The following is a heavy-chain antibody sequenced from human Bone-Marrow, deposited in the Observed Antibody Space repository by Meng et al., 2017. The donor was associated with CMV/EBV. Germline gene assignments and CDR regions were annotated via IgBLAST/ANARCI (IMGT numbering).Heavy chain of an antibody. CDR2: IYYSGST. Sequence: QLPLQDSGPGLVKPSETLSLTCTGSGGSISSSSYYWGWIRQPPGKGLEWIGSIYYSGSTYYNPSLKSRVTISVDTSKNQFSLKLSSVTAADTAVYYCARDPNVVDIVAPTIWGQGTLVTVSS. V-gene: IGHV4-39*07. CDR1: GGSISSSSYY. D-gene: IGHD5-12*01. CDR3: ARDPNVVDIVAPTI. J-gene: IGHJ4*02.